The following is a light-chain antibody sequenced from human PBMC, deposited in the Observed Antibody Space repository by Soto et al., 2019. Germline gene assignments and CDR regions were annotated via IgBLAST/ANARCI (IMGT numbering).Light chain of an antibody. V-gene: IGKV3D-15*01. J-gene: IGKJ1*01. CDR3: QQYSNWHPGT. CDR1: QSVRNN. CDR2: GAS. Sequence: ETVLTHSPCTLSLSPGYRSNLSCRASQSVRNNYLASLQQKPPQPPSLLISGASTRATGIPASFSGSGSATEFTLPISSLQSQDFAAYYCQQYSNWHPGTFGQGTKVDI.